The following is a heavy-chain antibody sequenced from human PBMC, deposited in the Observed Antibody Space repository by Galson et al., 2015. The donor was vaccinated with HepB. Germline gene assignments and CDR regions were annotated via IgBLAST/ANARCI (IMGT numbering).Heavy chain of an antibody. J-gene: IGHJ3*02. CDR1: GFTFSSYS. V-gene: IGHV3-21*01. CDR3: ARVFKPSDAFDI. D-gene: IGHD3-9*01. Sequence: SLRLSCAASGFTFSSYSMNWVHQAPGKGLEWVSSISSSSSYIYYADSVKGRFTISRDNAKNSLYLQMNSLRAEDTAVYYCARVFKPSDAFDIWGQGTMVTVSS. CDR2: ISSSSSYI.